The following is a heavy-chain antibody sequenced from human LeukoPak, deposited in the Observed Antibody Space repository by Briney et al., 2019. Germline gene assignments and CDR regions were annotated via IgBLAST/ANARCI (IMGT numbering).Heavy chain of an antibody. CDR2: ISGSGGST. CDR3: AKVRPRVVSSTSTYYFDY. D-gene: IGHD2-2*01. CDR1: GFTFSSYA. Sequence: GGSLRLSCAASGFTFSSYAMSWVRQAPGKGLEWVSAISGSGGSTYYADSVKGRFTISRDNSKNTLYLQMPSLRAEDTAVYYCAKVRPRVVSSTSTYYFDYWGQGTLVTVSS. V-gene: IGHV3-23*01. J-gene: IGHJ4*02.